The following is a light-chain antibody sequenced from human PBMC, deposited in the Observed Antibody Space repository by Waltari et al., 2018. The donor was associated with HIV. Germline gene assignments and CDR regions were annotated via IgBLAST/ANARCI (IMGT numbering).Light chain of an antibody. CDR1: SSDVGGYNY. V-gene: IGLV2-14*03. CDR3: SSYTSSSIVI. J-gene: IGLJ2*01. CDR2: DVN. Sequence: HSALPQPASVSGSPGQSIPIPCTGTSSDVGGYNYVSWYRRHPGEVPKLMFFDVNNRPAGVSNRFSGSKSGNTASLTISGLQVEDEADYYCSSYTSSSIVIFGGGTKVTVL.